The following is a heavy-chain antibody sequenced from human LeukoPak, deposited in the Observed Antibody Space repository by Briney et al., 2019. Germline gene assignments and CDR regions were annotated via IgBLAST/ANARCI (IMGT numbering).Heavy chain of an antibody. CDR1: GFTFSSYW. J-gene: IGHJ4*02. D-gene: IGHD1-26*01. CDR3: VRGGAAPDY. Sequence: GGSLGLSCAASGFTFSSYWMSWVRQAPGKGLEWVANIKQEGSEKNYVDSVKGRFTISRDNAKNSLYLQMNSLRAEDTAVYYCVRGGAAPDYWGQGTLVTVSS. CDR2: IKQEGSEK. V-gene: IGHV3-7*01.